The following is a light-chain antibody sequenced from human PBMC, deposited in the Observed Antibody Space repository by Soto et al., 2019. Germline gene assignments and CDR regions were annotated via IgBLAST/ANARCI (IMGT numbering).Light chain of an antibody. V-gene: IGLV2-8*01. CDR3: SSYSGSDNFVL. CDR1: SIDVGGYNF. Sequence: QSVLTQPPSASGSPGQSVTISCAGTSIDVGGYNFVSWYQQHPGKVPKLMIYEVIKRPSGVPDRFSGSKSGNTASLTVSGLHAEDEADYYCSSYSGSDNFVLFGGGTKLTVL. CDR2: EVI. J-gene: IGLJ2*01.